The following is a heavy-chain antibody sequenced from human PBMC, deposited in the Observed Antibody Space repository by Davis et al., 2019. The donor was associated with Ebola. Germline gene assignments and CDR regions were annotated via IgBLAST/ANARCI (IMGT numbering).Heavy chain of an antibody. CDR3: ARDGAATEDYDY. Sequence: SVKVSCKASGGTFSSYAISWVRQAPGQGLEWMGGIIPIFGTANYAQKFQGRVTMTRDTSTSTVYMELSSLRPEDTAVYYCARDGAATEDYDYWGQGTLVTVSS. V-gene: IGHV1-69*05. J-gene: IGHJ4*02. CDR1: GGTFSSYA. CDR2: IIPIFGTA. D-gene: IGHD2-15*01.